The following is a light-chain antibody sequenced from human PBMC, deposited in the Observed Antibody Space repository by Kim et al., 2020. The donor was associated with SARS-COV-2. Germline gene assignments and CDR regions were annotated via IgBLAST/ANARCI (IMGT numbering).Light chain of an antibody. V-gene: IGLV2-23*02. J-gene: IGLJ2*01. Sequence: ITISCAGTSRDVGSYNLVSWYQQHPGKAPKLMIYGVTKRPSGVSNRFSGSKSGNTASLTISGLQAEDEADYYCCSYAGSSTFDVVFGGGTQLTVL. CDR3: CSYAGSSTFDVV. CDR2: GVT. CDR1: SRDVGSYNL.